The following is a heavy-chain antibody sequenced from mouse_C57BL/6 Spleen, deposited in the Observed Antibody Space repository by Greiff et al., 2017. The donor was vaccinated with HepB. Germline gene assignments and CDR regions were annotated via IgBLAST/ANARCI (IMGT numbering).Heavy chain of an antibody. J-gene: IGHJ2*01. D-gene: IGHD3-3*01. V-gene: IGHV5-6*01. CDR1: GFTFSSYG. Sequence: EVKLMESGGDLVKPGGSLKLSCAASGFTFSSYGMSWVRQTPDKRLEWVATISSGGSYTYYPDSVKGRITISRDNAKNTLYLQMSSLKSEDTAMYYCASGGREDFDYWGQGTTLTVSS. CDR3: ASGGREDFDY. CDR2: ISSGGSYT.